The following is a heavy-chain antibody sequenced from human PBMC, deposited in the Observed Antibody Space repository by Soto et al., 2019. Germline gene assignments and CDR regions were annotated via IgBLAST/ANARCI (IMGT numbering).Heavy chain of an antibody. V-gene: IGHV1-8*01. J-gene: IGHJ6*02. CDR1: GYTFTSYD. D-gene: IGHD2-2*01. CDR3: ARQNYCISTSCYAEYYYYGMDG. Sequence: ASVKVSCKASGYTFTSYDINWVRQATGQGLEWMGWMNPNSGNTGYAQKFQGRVTMTRNTSISTAYMELSSLRSEDTAVYYCARQNYCISTSCYAEYYYYGMDGWGQGTTVTVSS. CDR2: MNPNSGNT.